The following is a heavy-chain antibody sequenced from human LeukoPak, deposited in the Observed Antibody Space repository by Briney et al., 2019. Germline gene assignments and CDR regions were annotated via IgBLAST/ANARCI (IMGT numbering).Heavy chain of an antibody. J-gene: IGHJ4*02. CDR3: ARHAAYGPDYYDSSGYFETAFDY. D-gene: IGHD3-22*01. Sequence: PSQTLSLTCTVSGGSISSGGYYWSWIRQPPGKGLEWIGYIYHSGSTYYNPSPKSRVTISVDTSKNQFSLKLSSVTAADTAVYYCARHAAYGPDYYDSSGYFETAFDYWGQGTLVTVSS. CDR1: GGSISSGGYY. V-gene: IGHV4-30-2*01. CDR2: IYHSGST.